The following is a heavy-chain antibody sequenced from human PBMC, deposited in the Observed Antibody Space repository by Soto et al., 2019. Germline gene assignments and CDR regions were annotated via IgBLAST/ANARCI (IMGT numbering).Heavy chain of an antibody. V-gene: IGHV1-69*13. CDR1: GGTFSSYA. CDR2: IIPIFGTA. CDR3: AREGDYYDSSGLLDAFDI. D-gene: IGHD3-22*01. J-gene: IGHJ3*02. Sequence: GASVKVSCKASGGTFSSYAISWVRQAPGQGLEWMGGIIPIFGTANYAQKFQGRVTITADESTSTAYMELSSLRSEDTAVYYCAREGDYYDSSGLLDAFDIWGQGTMVTVSS.